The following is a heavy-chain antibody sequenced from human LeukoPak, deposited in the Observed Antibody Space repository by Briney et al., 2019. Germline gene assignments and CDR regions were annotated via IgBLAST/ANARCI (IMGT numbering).Heavy chain of an antibody. Sequence: GESLKISXKGSGYTFSSYWIGWVRQRPGKGLEWMGIIYPDDSDTRYSPSFQGQVTISADKSISTAYLQWSSLKASDTAMYYCARLAYCSNDVCYSNYYYSMDVWGKGTTVTVSS. D-gene: IGHD2-8*01. J-gene: IGHJ6*03. CDR2: IYPDDSDT. CDR1: GYTFSSYW. V-gene: IGHV5-51*01. CDR3: ARLAYCSNDVCYSNYYYSMDV.